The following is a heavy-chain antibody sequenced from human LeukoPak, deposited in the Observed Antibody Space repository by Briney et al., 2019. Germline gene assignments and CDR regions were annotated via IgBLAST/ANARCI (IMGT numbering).Heavy chain of an antibody. V-gene: IGHV3-30-3*01. D-gene: IGHD2-2*01. CDR1: GFTFSSYA. Sequence: GRSLRLSCAASGFTFSSYAMHWVRQAPGKGLEWVAVISYDGSNKYYADSVKGRFTISRDNAKNSLYLQMNSLRAEDTAVYYCARDSADIVVVPAAIDFDYWGQGTLVTVSS. CDR3: ARDSADIVVVPAAIDFDY. J-gene: IGHJ4*02. CDR2: ISYDGSNK.